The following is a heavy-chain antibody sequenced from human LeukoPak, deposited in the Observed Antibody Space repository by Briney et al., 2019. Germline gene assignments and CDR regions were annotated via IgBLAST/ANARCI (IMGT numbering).Heavy chain of an antibody. CDR2: IYSGGST. Sequence: GGSLRLSCAASGFTVSSNYMSWVRQAPGKGLEWVSVIYSGGSTYYADSVKGRFTISRDNSKNTLYLQMNSLRAEDTAVYYCARDYYDSPLLIDYWGQGTLVTVSS. CDR1: GFTVSSNY. D-gene: IGHD3-22*01. CDR3: ARDYYDSPLLIDY. V-gene: IGHV3-66*02. J-gene: IGHJ4*02.